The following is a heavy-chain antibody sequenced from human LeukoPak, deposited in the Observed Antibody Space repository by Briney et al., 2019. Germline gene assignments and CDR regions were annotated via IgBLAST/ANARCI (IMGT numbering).Heavy chain of an antibody. CDR2: MNPNSGNT. CDR3: AREGRYIVAYDAFDI. CDR1: GYTFTSYD. J-gene: IGHJ3*02. V-gene: IGHV1-8*01. D-gene: IGHD5-12*01. Sequence: ASVKVSCKASGYTFTSYDINWVRQATGQGLEWMGWMNPNSGNTGYAQKFQGRVTMTRDTSTSTVYMELSSLRSEDTAVYYCAREGRYIVAYDAFDIWGQGTTVTVSS.